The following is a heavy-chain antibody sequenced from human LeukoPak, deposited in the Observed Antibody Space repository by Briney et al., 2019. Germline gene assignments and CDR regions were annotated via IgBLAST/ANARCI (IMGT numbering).Heavy chain of an antibody. CDR2: IYYTGST. V-gene: IGHV4-59*01. J-gene: IGHJ3*02. D-gene: IGHD6-19*01. CDR3: ARKSVAVRDAFDI. CDR1: SGSISRYY. Sequence: PSETLSLTCTVSSGSISRYYWSWIRQPPGKGLDWIGYIYYTGSTYYNPSLKSRVTISVDTSKNRFSLKLNSVTAADTAVYYCARKSVAVRDAFDIWGQGTMVTVSS.